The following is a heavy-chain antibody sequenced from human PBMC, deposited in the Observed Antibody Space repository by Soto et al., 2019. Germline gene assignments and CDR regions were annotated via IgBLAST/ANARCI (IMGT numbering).Heavy chain of an antibody. D-gene: IGHD2-8*01. CDR3: AKDRCTNGVCYKASNWFDP. CDR2: ISYDGSNK. Sequence: PGGSLRLSCAASGFTFSSYAMHWVRQAPGKGLEWVAVISYDGSNKYYADSVKGRFTISRDNSKNTLYLQMNSLRAEDTAVYYCAKDRCTNGVCYKASNWFDPWGQGTLVTVSS. V-gene: IGHV3-30-3*01. CDR1: GFTFSSYA. J-gene: IGHJ5*02.